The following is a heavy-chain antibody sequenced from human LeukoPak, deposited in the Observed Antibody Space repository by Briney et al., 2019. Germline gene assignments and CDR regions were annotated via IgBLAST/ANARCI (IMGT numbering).Heavy chain of an antibody. CDR3: ARVGYSSGWYGAFEAFDI. D-gene: IGHD6-19*01. CDR2: ISSNGGST. CDR1: GFTFSSYA. Sequence: PGGSLRLSCAASGFTFSSYAMHWVRQAPGKGLEYVSAISSNGGSTYYANSVKGRFTISRDNSKNTLYLQMGSLRAEDMAVYYCARVGYSSGWYGAFEAFDIWGQGTMVTVSS. V-gene: IGHV3-64*01. J-gene: IGHJ3*02.